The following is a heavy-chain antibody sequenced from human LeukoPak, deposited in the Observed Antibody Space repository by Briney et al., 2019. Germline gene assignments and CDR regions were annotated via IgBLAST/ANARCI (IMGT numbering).Heavy chain of an antibody. CDR2: ISGSGGST. V-gene: IGHV3-23*01. CDR3: AKDDYGSGTPTDY. D-gene: IGHD3-10*01. Sequence: GGSLRLSCAASGFTFSSYAMSWIRQAPGKGLEWVSAISGSGGSTYYADSVKGRFTISRDNSKNTLYLQMNSLRAEDTAVYYCAKDDYGSGTPTDYWGQGTLVTVSS. CDR1: GFTFSSYA. J-gene: IGHJ4*02.